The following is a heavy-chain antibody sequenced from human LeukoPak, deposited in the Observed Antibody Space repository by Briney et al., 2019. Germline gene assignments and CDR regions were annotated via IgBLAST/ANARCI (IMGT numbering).Heavy chain of an antibody. CDR2: IYTSGST. Sequence: SQTLSLTCTVSGGSISSGSYYWSWIRQPAGKGLEWIGRIYTSGSTNYNPSLKSRFTISVDTSKNQFSLKLSSVTAADTAVYYCARALSWGYSSFDYWGQGTLVTVSS. J-gene: IGHJ4*02. CDR3: ARALSWGYSSFDY. V-gene: IGHV4-61*02. CDR1: GGSISSGSYY. D-gene: IGHD3-16*01.